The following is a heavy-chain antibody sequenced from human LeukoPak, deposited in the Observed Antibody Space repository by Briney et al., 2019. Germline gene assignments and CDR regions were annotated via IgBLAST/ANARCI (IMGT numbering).Heavy chain of an antibody. CDR1: GGSISSTSYY. CDR3: ARHSHYYDSSGYHYFFDP. D-gene: IGHD3-22*01. CDR2: MYHSGTT. V-gene: IGHV4-39*01. Sequence: SETLSLTCTVSGGSISSTSYYWGWIRQPPGRGLEWIGSMYHSGTTYYNPSLKSRVTISADTSKNQFSLKLSSVTAADTAVYYCARHSHYYDSSGYHYFFDPWGQGTLVTVSS. J-gene: IGHJ5*02.